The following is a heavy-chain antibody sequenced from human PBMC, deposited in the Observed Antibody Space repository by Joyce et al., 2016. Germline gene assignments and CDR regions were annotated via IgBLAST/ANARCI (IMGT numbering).Heavy chain of an antibody. J-gene: IGHJ4*02. CDR2: ISHSGST. D-gene: IGHD1-1*01. Sequence: QVQLQESGRGLVKPSGTLSLTGAVSGGSISSSNWWSWVRQPPGKGLEWIGEISHSGSTNYNPSLKSRVTISVDKSKNQFSLNLSSVTAVDTALYYCARHRPSTTAFDYWGQGTLVTVSS. CDR3: ARHRPSTTAFDY. V-gene: IGHV4-4*02. CDR1: GGSISSSNW.